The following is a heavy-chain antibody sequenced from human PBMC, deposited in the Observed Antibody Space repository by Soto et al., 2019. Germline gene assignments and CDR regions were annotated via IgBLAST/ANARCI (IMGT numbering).Heavy chain of an antibody. V-gene: IGHV1-69*12. CDR2: IIPIFGTA. CDR3: ARSSHHHNPWGMDV. D-gene: IGHD6-19*01. CDR1: GGTFSSYA. J-gene: IGHJ6*02. Sequence: QVQLVQSGAEVKKPGSSVKVSCKASGGTFSSYAISWVRQAPGQGLEWMGGIIPIFGTANYAQKFQGRVTITANEPTSTAYVEQSSLRSEDTAVYYCARSSHHHNPWGMDVWGQGTTVTVSS.